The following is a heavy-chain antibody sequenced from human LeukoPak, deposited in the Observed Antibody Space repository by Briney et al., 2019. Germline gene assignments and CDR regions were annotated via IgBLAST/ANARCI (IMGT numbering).Heavy chain of an antibody. CDR2: MYQTGSS. D-gene: IGHD6-19*01. CDR1: GYSIGSGHY. J-gene: IGHJ4*02. V-gene: IGHV4-38-2*02. Sequence: SETLSLTCSVSGYSIGSGHYWGWIRQPPGKGLEWIGSMYQTGSSYYNPSLKSRVTISVDTSKNQFSLKLSSVTAADTAVYYCAREVAVAGSFDYWGQGTLVTVSS. CDR3: AREVAVAGSFDY.